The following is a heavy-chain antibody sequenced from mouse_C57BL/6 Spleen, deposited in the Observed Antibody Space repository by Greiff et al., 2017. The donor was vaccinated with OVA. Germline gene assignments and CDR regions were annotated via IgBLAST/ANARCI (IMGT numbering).Heavy chain of an antibody. CDR3: AYYYGSSPLYAMDY. D-gene: IGHD1-1*01. Sequence: EVKLMESGGGLVQPGGSMKLSCVASGFTFSNYWMNWVRQSPEKGLEWVAQIRLKSDNYATHYAESVKGRFTISRDDSKSSVYLQMNNLRAEDTGIYYCAYYYGSSPLYAMDYWGQGTSVTVSS. J-gene: IGHJ4*01. V-gene: IGHV6-3*01. CDR2: IRLKSDNYAT. CDR1: GFTFSNYW.